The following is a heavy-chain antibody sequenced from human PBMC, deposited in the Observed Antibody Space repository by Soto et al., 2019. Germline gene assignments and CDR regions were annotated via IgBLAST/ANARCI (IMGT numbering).Heavy chain of an antibody. Sequence: QVQLVQSGAEVKKPGASVKVSCKASGYTITSYGISWVRQAPGQGLEWMGWISAYNGNTNYAQKLQGRVTMTTDTSTSTAYMELWSLRSDATAVYYCARVTGDAHMVRAPALDYWGHGTLVTVSS. V-gene: IGHV1-18*01. CDR2: ISAYNGNT. CDR3: ARVTGDAHMVRAPALDY. CDR1: GYTITSYG. D-gene: IGHD3-10*01. J-gene: IGHJ4*01.